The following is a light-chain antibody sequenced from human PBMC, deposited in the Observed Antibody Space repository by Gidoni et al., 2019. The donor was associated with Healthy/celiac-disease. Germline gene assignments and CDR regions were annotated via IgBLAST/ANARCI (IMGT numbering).Light chain of an antibody. J-gene: IGKJ2*01. CDR1: QSISSW. CDR3: QQYNSYST. V-gene: IGKV1-5*03. CDR2: KAS. Sequence: IQMTQSPSTLSASVGDRVTSTCRASQSISSWLAWYQQKPGKAPQLLFYKASSLESGVPSRFSGSGSGTEFTLTISSLQPDDFATYYRQQYNSYSTFXQXTKLEIK.